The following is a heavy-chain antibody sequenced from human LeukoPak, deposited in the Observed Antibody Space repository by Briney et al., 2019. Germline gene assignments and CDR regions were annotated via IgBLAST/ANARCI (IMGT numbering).Heavy chain of an antibody. CDR1: GGSISSGAYY. D-gene: IGHD2-15*01. J-gene: IGHJ5*02. CDR3: ARTTVVVVVDGFDP. V-gene: IGHV4-31*03. Sequence: SQTLSLTCTVSGGSISSGAYYWSWIRQHPGKGLEWIGYMYYNGNTYYNPSLKSRVTISVDTSKNQFSLKLSSMTAADTAEYYCARTTVVVVVDGFDPWGQGTLVTVSS. CDR2: MYYNGNT.